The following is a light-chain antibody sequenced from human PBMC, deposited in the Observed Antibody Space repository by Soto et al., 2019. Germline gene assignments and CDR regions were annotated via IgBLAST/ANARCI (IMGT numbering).Light chain of an antibody. J-gene: IGLJ1*01. Sequence: QSALTQPPSASGSPGQSVTISCTGTSSDVGGYDYVSWYQQLPGKAPKLVIYEVNKRPSGVPERFSGSKSGNTASLTVSGLQAEDEADFYCSSYAGDTPDIFGTGNKLTVL. CDR2: EVN. V-gene: IGLV2-8*01. CDR3: SSYAGDTPDI. CDR1: SSDVGGYDY.